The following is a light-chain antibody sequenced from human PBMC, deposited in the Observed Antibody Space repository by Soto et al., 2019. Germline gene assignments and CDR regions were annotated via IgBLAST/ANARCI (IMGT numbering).Light chain of an antibody. CDR1: QSISSW. V-gene: IGKV1-5*03. CDR2: KAS. J-gene: IGKJ1*01. CDR3: QQYNDNWT. Sequence: DVHMSQSRSTLSASVGDRVTITCRASQSISSWLAWHQQKPGKAPRLLIYKASNLESGVPSSFSGSGSGTEFTLTITSLQPDDSATYYCQQYNDNWTFGQGTKV.